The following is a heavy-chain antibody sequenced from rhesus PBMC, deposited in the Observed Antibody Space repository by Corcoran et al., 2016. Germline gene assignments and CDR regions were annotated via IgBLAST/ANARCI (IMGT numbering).Heavy chain of an antibody. V-gene: IGHV4-65*01. D-gene: IGHD1-14*01. CDR3: ARHTPGGGGRTVRFDV. Sequence: QVQLQESGHGLVKPSETLSLTCAVFGDSISGDKWWSWLRLPPGTGPGGSGYINGNTDTTYYNPALKSRVTLSTDTAKSQFSLILSSLSAADTAVYFWARHTPGGGGRTVRFDVWGPGVLVTVSS. CDR2: INGNTDTT. J-gene: IGHJ5-1*01. CDR1: GDSISGDKW.